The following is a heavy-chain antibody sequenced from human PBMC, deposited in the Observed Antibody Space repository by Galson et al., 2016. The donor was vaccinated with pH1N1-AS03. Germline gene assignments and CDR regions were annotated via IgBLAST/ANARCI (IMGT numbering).Heavy chain of an antibody. V-gene: IGHV3-30-3*01. CDR3: AREGTGIVRSYRGSLDS. Sequence: SLRLSCAASGFDFRSYSMHWVRQAPGKGLEWGAVIAKDGTTQFDADFVKGRFTISRDNSRNTLYLDMSRLTPEDTAVYYWAREGTGIVRSYRGSLDSWGQGTLVTVTS. CDR2: IAKDGTTQ. D-gene: IGHD3-10*01. CDR1: GFDFRSYS. J-gene: IGHJ4*02.